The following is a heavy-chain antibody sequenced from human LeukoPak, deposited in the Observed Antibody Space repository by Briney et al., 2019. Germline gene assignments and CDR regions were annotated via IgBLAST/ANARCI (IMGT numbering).Heavy chain of an antibody. Sequence: GGALRLSCAASGFTFSSYGMSWVRQAPGKGLEWVSAISGSGGSTYYADSVKGRFTISRDNSKNTLYLQMNSLRAEDTAVYYCVKGSGPDYYYMDVWGKGTTVTISS. CDR1: GFTFSSYG. D-gene: IGHD1-26*01. CDR3: VKGSGPDYYYMDV. J-gene: IGHJ6*03. V-gene: IGHV3-23*01. CDR2: ISGSGGST.